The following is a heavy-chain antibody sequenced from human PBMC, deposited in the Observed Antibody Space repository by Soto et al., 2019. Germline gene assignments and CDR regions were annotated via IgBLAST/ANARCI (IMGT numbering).Heavy chain of an antibody. CDR1: GFTVSSNY. D-gene: IGHD3-22*01. V-gene: IGHV3-53*02. CDR2: IYSGGST. CDR3: ARDTHYYDSRGYYYYYGMDV. J-gene: IGHJ6*01. Sequence: EVQLVETGGGLIQPGGSLRLSCAASGFTVSSNYMSWVRQAPGKGLEWVSVIYSGGSTYYADSVKGRFTISRDNSKNTLYLQMNSLRAEDTAVYYCARDTHYYDSRGYYYYYGMDVW.